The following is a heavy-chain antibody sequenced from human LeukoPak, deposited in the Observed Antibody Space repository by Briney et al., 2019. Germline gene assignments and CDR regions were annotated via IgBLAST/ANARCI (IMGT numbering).Heavy chain of an antibody. Sequence: PGGSLRLSCAASGFTFSSYAMSWVRLAPGKGLEWVSAISGSGGSTYYADSVKGRFTISRDNSKNTLYLQMNSLRAEDTAVYYCAKVRVFDFWSGYYHYYYGMDVWGQGTTVTVSS. CDR3: AKVRVFDFWSGYYHYYYGMDV. CDR2: ISGSGGST. CDR1: GFTFSSYA. D-gene: IGHD3-3*01. V-gene: IGHV3-23*01. J-gene: IGHJ6*02.